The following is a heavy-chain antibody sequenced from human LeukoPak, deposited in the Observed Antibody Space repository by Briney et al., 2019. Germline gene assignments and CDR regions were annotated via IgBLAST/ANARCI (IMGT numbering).Heavy chain of an antibody. J-gene: IGHJ4*02. CDR1: GATFSSYA. D-gene: IGHD5-12*01. CDR2: IIPIFGTA. Sequence: SGKLSCKASGATFSSYATSWVRQAPGHGLEWVGRIIPIFGTANHAQEVQGRVTITPDESTSTAYMELSSLRSEDPAVYYCAREVGYGGGGYYFDYWGQGTLVTVSS. CDR3: AREVGYGGGGYYFDY. V-gene: IGHV1-69*13.